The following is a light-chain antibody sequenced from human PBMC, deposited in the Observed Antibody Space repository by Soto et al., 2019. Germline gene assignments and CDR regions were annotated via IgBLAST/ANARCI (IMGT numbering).Light chain of an antibody. CDR1: QSISNY. CDR2: KAA. J-gene: IGKJ2*01. CDR3: QPRT. V-gene: IGKV1-5*03. Sequence: DIQMTQSPSTLSASVGDRVTITCRASQSISNYLAWYQQKPGKAPNLLIYKAATLQSGVPTRFSGSGSGTDFTLTTSSLQPEDFANYYCQPRTFGEGTKLEIK.